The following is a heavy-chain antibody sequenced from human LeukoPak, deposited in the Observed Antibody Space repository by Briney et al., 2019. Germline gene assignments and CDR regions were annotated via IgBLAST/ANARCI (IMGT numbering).Heavy chain of an antibody. Sequence: GRSLRLFCAASGFTFDDYAMHWVRQAPGKGLEWVSGISWNSGSIGYADSVKGRFTISRDNAKNSLYLQMNSLRAEDTALYYCAKEWELLGFDYWGQGTLVTVSS. CDR1: GFTFDDYA. CDR3: AKEWELLGFDY. D-gene: IGHD1-26*01. CDR2: ISWNSGSI. V-gene: IGHV3-9*01. J-gene: IGHJ4*02.